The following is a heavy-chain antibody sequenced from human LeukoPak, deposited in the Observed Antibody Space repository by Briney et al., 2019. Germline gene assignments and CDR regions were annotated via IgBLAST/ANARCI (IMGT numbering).Heavy chain of an antibody. V-gene: IGHV4-39*07. CDR3: ATGKERDYFYMDV. D-gene: IGHD1-26*01. J-gene: IGHJ6*03. CDR1: GGSISSSSYF. Sequence: SETLSLTCTVSGGSISSSSYFWGWIRQTPGMGLDWVGIIYFSGSTLYNPSLNSRVTISLDRSQNQFSLSLSSVTAGDTAVYYCATGKERDYFYMDVWGKGTTVTVSS. CDR2: IYFSGST.